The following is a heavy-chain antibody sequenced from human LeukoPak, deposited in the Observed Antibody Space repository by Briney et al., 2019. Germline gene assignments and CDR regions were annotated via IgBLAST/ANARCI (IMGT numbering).Heavy chain of an antibody. CDR1: GGFMCSCPDY. J-gene: IGHJ3*02. CDR3: AKHGRNCSSGRCYLDI. Sequence: SETLSLTCGVSGGFMCSCPDYWGRIRQPPGKGLEWIGSIYYSGSTYYNPSLKSRVTISVDTSKNQFSLKLTSVTAARADVYFCAKHGRNCSSGRCYLDIWGQGTMVTVSS. D-gene: IGHD2-15*01. V-gene: IGHV4-39*01. CDR2: IYYSGST.